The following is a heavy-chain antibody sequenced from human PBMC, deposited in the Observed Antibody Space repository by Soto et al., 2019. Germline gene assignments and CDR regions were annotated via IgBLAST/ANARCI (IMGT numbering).Heavy chain of an antibody. D-gene: IGHD3-10*01. J-gene: IGHJ6*02. CDR3: ARDRYYASGSWPYGMDV. V-gene: IGHV6-1*01. Sequence: SQTLSLTCAISGDSVSSNSAAWNWIRQSPSRGLEWLGRTYYRPKWYNDYAVSVKSRITINPDTSKNQFSLQLNSVTPEDTAVYYCARDRYYASGSWPYGMDVWGQGTTVTVSS. CDR2: TYYRPKWYN. CDR1: GDSVSSNSAA.